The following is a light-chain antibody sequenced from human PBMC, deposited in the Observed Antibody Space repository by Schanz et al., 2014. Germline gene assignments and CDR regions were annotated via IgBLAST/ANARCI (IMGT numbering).Light chain of an antibody. CDR2: EVT. Sequence: QSALTQPRSVSGSPGQSVTISCTGTSSDVGAYDYVSWYQQHPGQAPKLVIYEVTKRPSGVPDRFSGSKSDTSVSLAISGLQSDDEANYYCATWDDSLSALVFGGGTKLTVL. CDR3: ATWDDSLSALV. CDR1: SSDVGAYDY. J-gene: IGLJ2*01. V-gene: IGLV2-11*01.